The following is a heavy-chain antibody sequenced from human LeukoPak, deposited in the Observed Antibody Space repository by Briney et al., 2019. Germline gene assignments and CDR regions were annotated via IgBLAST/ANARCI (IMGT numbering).Heavy chain of an antibody. V-gene: IGHV1-18*01. D-gene: IGHD2-21*01. Sequence: ASVKVSCKASGYTFTKYGISWVRQAPGQGLEWMGWVSCYNGNTDYAQRLQGRFTMTTDTSTSTAYMELRSLRSDDAAVYYCARQSVIRSRSPDDAFDLWGQGTMVTVSS. CDR1: GYTFTKYG. CDR3: ARQSVIRSRSPDDAFDL. J-gene: IGHJ3*01. CDR2: VSCYNGNT.